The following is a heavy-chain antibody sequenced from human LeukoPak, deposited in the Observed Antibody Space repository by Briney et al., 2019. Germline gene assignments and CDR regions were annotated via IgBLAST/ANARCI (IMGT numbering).Heavy chain of an antibody. CDR2: INPNNDGT. Sequence: ASVKVSCKASGYTFIDYYMHWVRQAPGQGLEWVGGINPNNDGTNYAQEFQGRVTMTRDTSISTAYMQLSSLRSNDTAVYYCARSLFVLVSSALGYWGQGTLVTVSS. J-gene: IGHJ4*02. D-gene: IGHD2-2*01. V-gene: IGHV1-2*02. CDR1: GYTFIDYY. CDR3: ARSLFVLVSSALGY.